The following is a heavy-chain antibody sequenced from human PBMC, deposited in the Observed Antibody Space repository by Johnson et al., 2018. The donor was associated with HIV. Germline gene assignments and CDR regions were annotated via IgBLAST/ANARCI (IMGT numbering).Heavy chain of an antibody. CDR3: AKDRRQNPTMIDVLSASDI. CDR1: GFTVSSNY. V-gene: IGHV3-20*04. D-gene: IGHD3-22*01. J-gene: IGHJ3*02. CDR2: IHWNGGST. Sequence: EVQLVESGGGLVQPGGSLRLSCTASGFTVSSNYMRWVRQAPGKGLEWVSGIHWNGGSTGYADSVKGRFTISSDNAKNSLYMQMNSLRAEDTAVYYCAKDRRQNPTMIDVLSASDIWGRGTMVTVSS.